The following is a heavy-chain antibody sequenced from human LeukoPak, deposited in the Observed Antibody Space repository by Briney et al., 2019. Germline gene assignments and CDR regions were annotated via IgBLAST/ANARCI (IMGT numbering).Heavy chain of an antibody. D-gene: IGHD3-22*01. V-gene: IGHV3-66*01. CDR2: IYSGGST. CDR1: GFIVSSNY. Sequence: GGSLRLSCAASGFIVSSNYMSWVRQAPGKGLEWVSVIYSGGSTYYADSVKGRFTISRDNSKNTLYLQMNSLRAEDTAVYYCARDLPHRYYDSSGYSDYWGQGTLVTVSS. J-gene: IGHJ4*02. CDR3: ARDLPHRYYDSSGYSDY.